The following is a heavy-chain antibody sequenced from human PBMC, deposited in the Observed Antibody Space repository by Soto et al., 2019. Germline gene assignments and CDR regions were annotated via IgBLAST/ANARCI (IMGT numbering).Heavy chain of an antibody. J-gene: IGHJ4*02. Sequence: QVQLVQSGAEVKKPGSSVKVSCKASGGTFSSYAISWVRQAPGQGLEWMGGIIPIFGTANYAQKFQGRVTITADESTSTAYMEMSSLRSEDTAVYYCARERATGVDIVLVPAARYYFDYWGQGTLVTVSS. CDR2: IIPIFGTA. V-gene: IGHV1-69*12. CDR3: ARERATGVDIVLVPAARYYFDY. CDR1: GGTFSSYA. D-gene: IGHD2-2*03.